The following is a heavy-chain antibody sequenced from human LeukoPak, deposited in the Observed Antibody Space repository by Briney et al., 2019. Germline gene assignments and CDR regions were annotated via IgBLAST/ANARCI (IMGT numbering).Heavy chain of an antibody. V-gene: IGHV1-69*04. CDR2: IIPILGIA. D-gene: IGHD6-19*01. CDR3: TRGGPVAGTHKYFQH. J-gene: IGHJ1*01. Sequence: ASVKVSCKASGGTFSSYAISGVRQAPGQGLEWMGRIIPILGIANYAQKFQGRVTITADKSTSTAYMELSSLRSEDTAVYYSTRGGPVAGTHKYFQHWGQGTLVTVSS. CDR1: GGTFSSYA.